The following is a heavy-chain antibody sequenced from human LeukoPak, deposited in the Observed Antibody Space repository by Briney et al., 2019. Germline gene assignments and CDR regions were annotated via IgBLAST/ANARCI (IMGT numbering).Heavy chain of an antibody. D-gene: IGHD1/OR15-1a*01. J-gene: IGHJ3*02. Sequence: GGSLRLSCAASGFTFSSYWMHWVRQAPGKGLVWVSRINSDGSSTSYADSVQGRFTISRDNSKNTLFLQMNSLGAEDTALYYCARGWNTTPRSGFDIWGLGTMVTVSS. CDR2: INSDGSST. V-gene: IGHV3-74*01. CDR3: ARGWNTTPRSGFDI. CDR1: GFTFSSYW.